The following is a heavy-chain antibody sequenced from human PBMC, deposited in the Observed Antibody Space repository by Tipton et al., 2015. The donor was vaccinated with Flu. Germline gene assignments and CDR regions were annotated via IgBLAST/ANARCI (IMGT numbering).Heavy chain of an antibody. CDR3: AKDFNWGST. CDR1: GFTFSDSA. D-gene: IGHD7-27*01. CDR2: IGGSGDNT. J-gene: IGHJ4*02. Sequence: GSLRLSCAASGFTFSDSAMNWVRQAPGKGLERVSDIGGSGDNTHYADSVKGRFTISRGNSKNTLYLQMNSLRPEDTAIYYCAKDFNWGSTWGQGTLVTVSS. V-gene: IGHV3-23*01.